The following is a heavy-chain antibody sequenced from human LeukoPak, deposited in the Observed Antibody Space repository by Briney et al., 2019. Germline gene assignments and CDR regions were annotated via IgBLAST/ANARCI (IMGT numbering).Heavy chain of an antibody. D-gene: IGHD2-15*01. CDR1: GVTISSNY. CDR2: IYRGGST. V-gene: IGHV3-53*01. CDR3: ARGCSGGTCYYGGGYYYYYMDV. Sequence: WGSLILSCSASGVTISSNYMSWGRQAPGEGLEGGSFIYRGGSTYYADSVNGRFTISRDYSKNTLYLQMNSLRADDTAVYYCARGCSGGTCYYGGGYYYYYMDVWGKGTTVTVSS. J-gene: IGHJ6*03.